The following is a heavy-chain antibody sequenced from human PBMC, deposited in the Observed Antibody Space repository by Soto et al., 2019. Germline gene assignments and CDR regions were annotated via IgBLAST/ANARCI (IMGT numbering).Heavy chain of an antibody. CDR2: ISGSGGST. J-gene: IGHJ6*02. D-gene: IGHD3-10*01. CDR3: SKDRHRGVRGVIPSYGMDV. Sequence: EVQLLESGGGLVQPGGSLRLSCAASGFTFSSYAMSWVRQAPGKGLEWVSAISGSGGSTYYADSVRGRFTISRDNSKNTLYLQMNSLRAEDTAVYYCSKDRHRGVRGVIPSYGMDVWGQGTTVTVSS. V-gene: IGHV3-23*01. CDR1: GFTFSSYA.